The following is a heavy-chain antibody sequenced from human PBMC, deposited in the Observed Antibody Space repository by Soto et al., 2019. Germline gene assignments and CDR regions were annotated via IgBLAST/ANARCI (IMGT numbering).Heavy chain of an antibody. J-gene: IGHJ6*03. CDR1: GFTFSSYA. V-gene: IGHV3-23*01. D-gene: IGHD3-10*01. Sequence: GGSLRLSCAASGFTFSSYAMSWVRQAPGKGLEWVSAISGSGGSTYYADSVKGRFTISRDNSKNTLYLQMNSLRAEDTAVYYCAKGFGSGSYPQEYYYYYMDVWGKGTTVTVSS. CDR3: AKGFGSGSYPQEYYYYYMDV. CDR2: ISGSGGST.